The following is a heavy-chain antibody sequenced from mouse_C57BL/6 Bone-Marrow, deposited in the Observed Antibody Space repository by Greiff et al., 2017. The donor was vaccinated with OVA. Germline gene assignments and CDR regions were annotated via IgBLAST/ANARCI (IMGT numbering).Heavy chain of an antibody. CDR1: GYAFSSYW. Sequence: QVQLQQSGAELVKPGASVKISCKASGYAFSSYWMNWVKQRPGTGLEWIGQIYPGDGATNYNGKFKGKATLTADKSSSTAYMQLCILTSEDSAVYFCSRYFWADWYFAVWGTGTTVTVSS. CDR3: SRYFWADWYFAV. J-gene: IGHJ1*03. CDR2: IYPGDGAT. V-gene: IGHV1-80*01. D-gene: IGHD4-1*01.